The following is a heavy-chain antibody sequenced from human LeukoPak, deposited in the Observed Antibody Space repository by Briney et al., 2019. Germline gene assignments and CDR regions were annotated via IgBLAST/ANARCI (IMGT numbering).Heavy chain of an antibody. CDR2: ISGSSYHI. J-gene: IGHJ4*02. V-gene: IGHV3-21*04. Sequence: GGSLRLSCAASGFTFSTCSMRWVRQAPGKALEWVSSISGSSYHIYYADSVKGRFTITRDNAENSLYLQMNSLKVEDTAIYYCATYDSWSGYNIAYWGQGTLVTVSS. D-gene: IGHD3-3*01. CDR3: ATYDSWSGYNIAY. CDR1: GFTFSTCS.